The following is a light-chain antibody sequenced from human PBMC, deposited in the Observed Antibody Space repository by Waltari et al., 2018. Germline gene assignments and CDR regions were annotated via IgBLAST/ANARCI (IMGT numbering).Light chain of an antibody. CDR2: WAS. CDR3: QQYSTVPVT. V-gene: IGKV4-1*01. Sequence: DIVMTQSPDSLAVSLGERATINCESSQRILSASNTKNYIAWYQQKPGQPPKLLIHWASTLQSGFPDLFSSSGLGTDLTLTISSLQAEYVAVYHCQQYSTVPVTFGGGTKVEIK. J-gene: IGKJ4*01. CDR1: QRILSASNTKNY.